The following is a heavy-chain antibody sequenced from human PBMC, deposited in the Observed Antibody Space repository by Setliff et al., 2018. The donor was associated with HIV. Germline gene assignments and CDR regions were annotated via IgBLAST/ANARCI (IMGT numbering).Heavy chain of an antibody. Sequence: SETLSLTCTVTGYSISSGYYWAWIRQPPGKGLQWIGSIYNSASTYYSPSLKRRVIMSVDTSKNRFSLRLSSVSAADTAVYYCARTSYNFWGGPDSWGQETLVTVSS. CDR1: GYSISSGYY. CDR3: ARTSYNFWGGPDS. D-gene: IGHD3-3*01. V-gene: IGHV4-38-2*02. CDR2: IYNSAST. J-gene: IGHJ4*02.